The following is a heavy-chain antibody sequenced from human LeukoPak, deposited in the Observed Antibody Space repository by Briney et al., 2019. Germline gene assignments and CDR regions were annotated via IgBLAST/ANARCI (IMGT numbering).Heavy chain of an antibody. J-gene: IGHJ4*02. V-gene: IGHV5-51*01. D-gene: IGHD2-15*01. CDR1: GYTFISYW. Sequence: GESLKISCKGSGYTFISYWIGWVRQMPGKGLEWMGIIYPGDSDTRYSPSFQGQVTISADKSISTAYLQWSSLKASDTAMYYCARARYCSGGSCYAEYWGQGTLVTVSS. CDR2: IYPGDSDT. CDR3: ARARYCSGGSCYAEY.